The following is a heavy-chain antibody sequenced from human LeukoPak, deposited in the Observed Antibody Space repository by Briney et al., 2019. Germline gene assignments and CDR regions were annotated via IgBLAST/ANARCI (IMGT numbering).Heavy chain of an antibody. CDR2: ISGSGTST. CDR1: GFTFSSYS. Sequence: GGSLRLSCAASGFTFSSYSMNWVRQAPGKGLEWVSAISGSGTSTYYADSVKGRFSISRDNSKNTLYLQMNSLRAEDTAVYYCTKDKVSRGYFDYWGQGTLVTVSS. D-gene: IGHD1-26*01. V-gene: IGHV3-23*01. J-gene: IGHJ4*02. CDR3: TKDKVSRGYFDY.